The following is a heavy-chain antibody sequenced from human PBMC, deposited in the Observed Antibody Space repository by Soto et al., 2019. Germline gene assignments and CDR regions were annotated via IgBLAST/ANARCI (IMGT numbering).Heavy chain of an antibody. CDR2: ISGSGGST. D-gene: IGHD3-16*01. CDR1: GFTFSSYA. CDR3: AKDSYDYIWGTPDAFDI. Sequence: GGSLRLSCAASGFTFSSYAMSWVRQAPGKGLEWVSAISGSGGSTYYADSVKGRFTISRDNSKNTLYLQMNSLRAEDTALYYCAKDSYDYIWGTPDAFDIWGQGTMVTVSS. V-gene: IGHV3-23*01. J-gene: IGHJ3*02.